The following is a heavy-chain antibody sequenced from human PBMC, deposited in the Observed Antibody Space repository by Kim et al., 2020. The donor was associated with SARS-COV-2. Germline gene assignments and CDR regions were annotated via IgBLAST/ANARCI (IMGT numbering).Heavy chain of an antibody. CDR1: GGTFSSYA. CDR3: ARAGGTTMELHLTHAFDI. CDR2: IIPILGIA. D-gene: IGHD1-1*01. Sequence: SVKVSCKASGGTFSSYAISWVRQAPGQGLEWMGRIIPILGIANYAQKFQGRVTITADKSTSTAYMELSSLRSEDTAVYYCARAGGTTMELHLTHAFDIWGQGTMVTVSS. V-gene: IGHV1-69*04. J-gene: IGHJ3*02.